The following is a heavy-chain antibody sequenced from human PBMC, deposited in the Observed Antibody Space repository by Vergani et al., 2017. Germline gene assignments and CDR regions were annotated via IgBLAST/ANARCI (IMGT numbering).Heavy chain of an antibody. CDR2: IHYSGST. CDR3: ARHSTVEWLVKLGWIDP. J-gene: IGHJ5*02. V-gene: IGHV4-39*01. D-gene: IGHD6-19*01. CDR1: GASIRSSNYY. Sequence: QLQLQESGPGLVKPSATLSLTCSVSGASIRSSNYYWGCIRQPPGKGLEWIASIHYSGSTYYNPSLKSRVTISVDTSKNQFSLKLSSVTAADTAVYFCARHSTVEWLVKLGWIDPWGQGILVTVSS.